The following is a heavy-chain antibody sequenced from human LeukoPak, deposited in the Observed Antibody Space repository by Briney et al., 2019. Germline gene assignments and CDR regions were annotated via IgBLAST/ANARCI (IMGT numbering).Heavy chain of an antibody. V-gene: IGHV3-23*01. CDR1: GFTFSSYA. J-gene: IGHJ2*01. CDR3: AKVRVVGDYNWFFDL. D-gene: IGHD4-17*01. CDR2: VVGSGAST. Sequence: GGSLRLSCAASGFTFSSYAMNWVRQAPGKGLEWVSAVVGSGASTYYAASVKGRFTISRDNSKNTLHLQMNSLRAEDTAIYHCAKVRVVGDYNWFFDLWGRGALVTVSS.